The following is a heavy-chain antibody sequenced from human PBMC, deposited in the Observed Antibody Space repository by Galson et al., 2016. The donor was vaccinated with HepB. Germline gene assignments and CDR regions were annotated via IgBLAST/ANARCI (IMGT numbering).Heavy chain of an antibody. CDR3: AKVEGSGYYDHWWNLDS. D-gene: IGHD3-22*01. CDR1: GFTFSQHA. V-gene: IGHV3-33*06. CDR2: IWYDATNK. J-gene: IGHJ5*01. Sequence: SLRLSCAASGFTFSQHAMHWVRQAPGKGLEWVALIWYDATNKYYAESVKGRITISRDNSRSTVFLRLNSLSSADTAIYYCAKVEGSGYYDHWWNLDSWGQGTLVTV.